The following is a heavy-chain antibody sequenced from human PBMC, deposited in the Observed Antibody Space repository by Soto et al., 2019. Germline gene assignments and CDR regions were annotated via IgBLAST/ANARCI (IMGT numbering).Heavy chain of an antibody. J-gene: IGHJ6*02. CDR2: ISYDGSNK. CDR3: AKDLAPYYYYGMDV. CDR1: GFTLSGYG. Sequence: QVQLVESGGGVVQPGRSLRLSCAASGFTLSGYGVHWVRQAPGKGLEWVAVISYDGSNKYYADSVKGRFTISRDNSQNTLYLQMNRLRAEDTAVYYCAKDLAPYYYYGMDVWGQGTTVTVSS. V-gene: IGHV3-30*18.